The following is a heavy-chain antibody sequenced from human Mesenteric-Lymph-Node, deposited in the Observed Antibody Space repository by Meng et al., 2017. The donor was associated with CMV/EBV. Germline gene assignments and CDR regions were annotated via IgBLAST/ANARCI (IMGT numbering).Heavy chain of an antibody. CDR1: GFTFSGYD. D-gene: IGHD2-2*01. CDR2: IVSSGSTI. V-gene: IGHV3-11*04. J-gene: IGHJ3*02. Sequence: GESLKISCAASGFTFSGYDMTWIRQAPGKGLEWVSYIVSSGSTIHYADSVKGRFTISRANAKNSLFLQMSSLRAEDTALYYCARYSTSNAFDIWDQGTMVTVSS. CDR3: ARYSTSNAFDI.